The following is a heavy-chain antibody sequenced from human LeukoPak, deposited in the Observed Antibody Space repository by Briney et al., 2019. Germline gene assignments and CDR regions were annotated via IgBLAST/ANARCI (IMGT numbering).Heavy chain of an antibody. V-gene: IGHV3-30*04. D-gene: IGHD3-16*01. CDR2: ISYDGSNK. J-gene: IGHJ4*02. CDR3: AIGLWPDY. CDR1: GFTFSSYA. Sequence: GGSLRLSCAASGFTFSSYAMHWVRQAPGKGLEWVAVISYDGSNKYYADSVKGRFTISRDNSKNTLYLQMNSLRAEDTAVYYCAIGLWPDYWGQGTLVTVSS.